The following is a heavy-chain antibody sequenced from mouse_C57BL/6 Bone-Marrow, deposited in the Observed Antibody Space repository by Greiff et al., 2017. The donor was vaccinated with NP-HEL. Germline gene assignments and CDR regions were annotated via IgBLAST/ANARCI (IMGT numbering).Heavy chain of an antibody. J-gene: IGHJ4*01. CDR3: AIHYYGSSRYAMDY. Sequence: VQLQQPGAELVKPGASVKVSCKASGYTFTSYWMHWVKQRPGQGLEWIGRIHPSDSDTNYNQKFKGKATLTVDKSSSTAYMQLSSLTSEDSAVYYCAIHYYGSSRYAMDYWGQGTSVTVSS. V-gene: IGHV1-74*01. CDR1: GYTFTSYW. CDR2: IHPSDSDT. D-gene: IGHD1-1*01.